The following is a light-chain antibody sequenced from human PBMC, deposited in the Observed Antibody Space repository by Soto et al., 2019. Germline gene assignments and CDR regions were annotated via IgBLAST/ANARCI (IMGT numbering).Light chain of an antibody. CDR3: AAWDDSLNGYV. CDR1: SSNIGSNS. V-gene: IGLV1-44*01. Sequence: QSVLTQPTSASGTPGQRVTISCSGNSSNIGSNSVNWYQQLPGTAPKLLIYSNDRRPSGVPDRFSGSKSGTSASLAISGLQSEDEADYYCAAWDDSLNGYVFGTGTKLTVL. CDR2: SND. J-gene: IGLJ1*01.